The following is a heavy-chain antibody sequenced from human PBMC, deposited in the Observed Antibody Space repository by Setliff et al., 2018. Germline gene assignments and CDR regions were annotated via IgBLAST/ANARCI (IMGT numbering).Heavy chain of an antibody. CDR3: ARRVSDYDFWSGYSGYYYYYMDD. D-gene: IGHD3-3*01. Sequence: SETLSLTCTVSGGSVNSGYDNWNWLRQPAGKGLEWIGHINRRGSTNFSPSLKSRVTISLDTSKSQFILKLSSVTAADTAVYYCARRVSDYDFWSGYSGYYYYYMDDWGKGTTVTVSS. V-gene: IGHV4-61*09. CDR1: GGSVNSGYDN. J-gene: IGHJ6*03. CDR2: INRRGST.